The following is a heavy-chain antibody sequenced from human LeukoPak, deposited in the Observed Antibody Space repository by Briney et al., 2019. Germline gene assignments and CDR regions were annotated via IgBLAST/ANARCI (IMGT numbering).Heavy chain of an antibody. V-gene: IGHV1-69*13. D-gene: IGHD1-26*01. J-gene: IGHJ6*03. Sequence: ASVKVSCKASGGTFSSYAISWVRQAPGQGLEWMGGIIPIFGTANYAQKFQGRVTITADESTSTAYMELSSLRSEDTAVYYCARDGDSGSYYEEYYYMDVWGKGTTVTVSS. CDR2: IIPIFGTA. CDR1: GGTFSSYA. CDR3: ARDGDSGSYYEEYYYMDV.